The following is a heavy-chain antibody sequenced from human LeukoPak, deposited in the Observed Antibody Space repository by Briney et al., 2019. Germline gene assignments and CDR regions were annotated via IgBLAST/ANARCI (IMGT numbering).Heavy chain of an antibody. Sequence: GGSLRLSCAASGFTFSSYTMNWVRQAPGKGMEWVSSISSSSSAIYYAASVKGRFTISRDNAKNSLYLQMNSLRDEDTAVYYCARGALRYSDYWGQGTLVTVSS. J-gene: IGHJ4*02. CDR1: GFTFSSYT. D-gene: IGHD3-9*01. CDR3: ARGALRYSDY. CDR2: ISSSSSAI. V-gene: IGHV3-48*02.